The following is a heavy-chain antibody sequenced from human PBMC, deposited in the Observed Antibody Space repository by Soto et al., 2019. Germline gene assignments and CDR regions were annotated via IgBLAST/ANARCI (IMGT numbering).Heavy chain of an antibody. CDR1: GFTFSSYG. V-gene: IGHV3-33*01. Sequence: QVQLVESGGGVVQPGRSLRLSCAASGFTFSSYGMHWVRQAPGKGLEWVAVIWYDGSNKYYADSVKGRFTISRDNSKNTLYLQMNSLRAEDTAVYYCAREDRYYYDSSGYYSYYFDYWGQGTLVTVSS. CDR2: IWYDGSNK. J-gene: IGHJ4*02. CDR3: AREDRYYYDSSGYYSYYFDY. D-gene: IGHD3-22*01.